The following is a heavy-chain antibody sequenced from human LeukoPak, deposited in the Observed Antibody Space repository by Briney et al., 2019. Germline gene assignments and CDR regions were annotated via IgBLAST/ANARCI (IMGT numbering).Heavy chain of an antibody. D-gene: IGHD3-3*01. CDR1: GFTFDDYA. V-gene: IGHV3-9*01. CDR2: ISWNSGSI. Sequence: GGSLRLSCAASGFTFDDYAMHWVRQAPGKGLEWVSGISWNSGSIGYADSVKGRFTISRDNAKNSLHLQMNSLRAEDTALYYCAKDPTPLLESDHWFDPWGQGTLVTVSS. CDR3: AKDPTPLLESDHWFDP. J-gene: IGHJ5*02.